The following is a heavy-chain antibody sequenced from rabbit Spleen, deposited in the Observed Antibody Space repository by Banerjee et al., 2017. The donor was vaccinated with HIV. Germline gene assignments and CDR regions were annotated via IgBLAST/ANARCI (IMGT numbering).Heavy chain of an antibody. CDR2: IYAAKGST. J-gene: IGHJ4*01. Sequence: QLTETGGGLVQPGGSLTLSCKASGIDFTNYYIYWVRQAPGKGLEWIGIIYAAKGSTDYASWVNGRFTISSDNTQNTVSLQMNSLTAADTATYFCVRDTWAFNLWGPGTLVTVS. CDR1: GIDFTNYY. CDR3: VRDTWAFNL. D-gene: IGHD3-1*01. V-gene: IGHV1S7*01.